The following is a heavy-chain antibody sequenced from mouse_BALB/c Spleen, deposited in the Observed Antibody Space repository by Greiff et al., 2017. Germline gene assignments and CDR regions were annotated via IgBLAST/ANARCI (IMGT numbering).Heavy chain of an antibody. V-gene: IGHV5-15*02. CDR3: ARDRYYGSSYVGAMDY. D-gene: IGHD1-1*01. CDR2: ISNLAYSI. J-gene: IGHJ4*01. Sequence: EVHLVESGGGLVQPGGSRKLSCAASGFTFSDYGMAWVRQAPGKGPEWVAFISNLAYSIYYADTVTGRFTISRENAKNTLYLEMSSLRSEDTAMYYCARDRYYGSSYVGAMDYWGQGTSVTVSS. CDR1: GFTFSDYG.